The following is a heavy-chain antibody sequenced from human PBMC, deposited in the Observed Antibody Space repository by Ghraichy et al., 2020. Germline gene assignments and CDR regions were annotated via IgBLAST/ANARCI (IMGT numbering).Heavy chain of an antibody. CDR2: INHSGST. CDR1: CCSFSGYY. J-gene: IGHJ4*02. D-gene: IGHD3-22*01. V-gene: IGHV4-34*01. CDR3: ARGSTGSGYYDSSGYYYGY. Sequence: SQTLSLTCAVYCCSFSGYYWSWIRQPPGTGLEWIGEINHSGSTTYNPSLTSRVTISVDTSKNQFSLKLSSVTAADTAVSYCARGSTGSGYYDSSGYYYGYWGQGTLVNVS.